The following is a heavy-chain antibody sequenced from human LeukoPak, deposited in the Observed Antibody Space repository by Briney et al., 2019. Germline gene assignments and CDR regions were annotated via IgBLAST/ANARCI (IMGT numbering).Heavy chain of an antibody. D-gene: IGHD6-19*01. CDR2: ISGSGGST. J-gene: IGHJ4*02. Sequence: GGSLRLSCAASGFTFSSYAMSWVRQAPGKGLEWVSAISGSGGSTYYADSVKGRLTISRDNSKNTLYLQMNSLRAEDTAVYYCAKVSYSSGRLDYWGQGTLVTVSS. V-gene: IGHV3-23*01. CDR3: AKVSYSSGRLDY. CDR1: GFTFSSYA.